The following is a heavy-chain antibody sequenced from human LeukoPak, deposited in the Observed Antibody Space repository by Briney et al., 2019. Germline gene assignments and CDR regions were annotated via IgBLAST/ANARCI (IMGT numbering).Heavy chain of an antibody. CDR3: ARGGYGSGSPGY. D-gene: IGHD3-10*01. CDR1: GFNLGDYG. Sequence: GGSLRLSCAASGFNLGDYGMSWVRQVPGRGLEWVSAINWNGGSTGYADSVKGRFTISRDNAKNSLYLQMNSLRVEDTALYYCARGGYGSGSPGYWGQGTLVTVSS. CDR2: INWNGGST. V-gene: IGHV3-20*04. J-gene: IGHJ4*02.